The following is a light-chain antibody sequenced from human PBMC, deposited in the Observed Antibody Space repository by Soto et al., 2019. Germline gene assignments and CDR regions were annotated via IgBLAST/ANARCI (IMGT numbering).Light chain of an antibody. Sequence: DIQMTQSPSTLSASVGDRVTITCRASQSISSCLGWYQQKPGKAPKLLIYDASSLESGVPSRFSGSGSGTEFTLTISSLQPDDFATYYCQQYHSYLYTFGQGTKLEIK. V-gene: IGKV1-5*01. J-gene: IGKJ2*01. CDR3: QQYHSYLYT. CDR1: QSISSC. CDR2: DAS.